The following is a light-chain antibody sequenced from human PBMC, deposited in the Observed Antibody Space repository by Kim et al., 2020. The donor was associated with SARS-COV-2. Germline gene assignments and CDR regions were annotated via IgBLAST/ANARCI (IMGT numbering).Light chain of an antibody. V-gene: IGLV3-19*01. Sequence: VALGQTVRITCQGDSLRSYYATWYQQKPGQAPIVVIYGKNNRPSGIPDRFSGSSSGNTASLTITGTQAGDEADYYCNSRDSKYNVVFGGGTQLTVL. CDR3: NSRDSKYNVV. J-gene: IGLJ2*01. CDR1: SLRSYY. CDR2: GKN.